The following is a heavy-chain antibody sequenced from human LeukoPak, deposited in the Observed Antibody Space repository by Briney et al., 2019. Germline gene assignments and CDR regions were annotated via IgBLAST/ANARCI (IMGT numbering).Heavy chain of an antibody. CDR2: IWYDGSNK. Sequence: GGSLRLSCAASGFTFSSYGMHWVRQAPGKGLEWVAVIWYDGSNKYYADSVKGRFTISRDNSKNTLHLQMNSLRAEDTAVYYCARDGIAVAGDKFDYWGQGTLVTVSS. CDR3: ARDGIAVAGDKFDY. D-gene: IGHD6-19*01. V-gene: IGHV3-33*01. CDR1: GFTFSSYG. J-gene: IGHJ4*02.